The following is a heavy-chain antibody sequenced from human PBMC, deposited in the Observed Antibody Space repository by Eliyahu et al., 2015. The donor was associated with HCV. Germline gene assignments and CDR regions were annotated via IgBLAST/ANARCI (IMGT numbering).Heavy chain of an antibody. CDR3: ARARLTMVQLHYYFDY. Sequence: QVQLXQWGAGLLXPSETLSLTCAVYGXSFXGYYWXWIRQPPGKGLEWIGEINHSGSTNYNPSLKSXVTISVDTSKNQFSLKLSSVTAADXAVYYCARARLTMVQLHYYFDYWGQGTLVTVSS. J-gene: IGHJ4*02. D-gene: IGHD3-10*01. V-gene: IGHV4-34*01. CDR1: GXSFXGYY. CDR2: INHSGST.